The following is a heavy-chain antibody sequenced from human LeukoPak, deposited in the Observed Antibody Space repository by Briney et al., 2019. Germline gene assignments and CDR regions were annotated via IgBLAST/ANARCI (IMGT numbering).Heavy chain of an antibody. V-gene: IGHV4-39*01. CDR2: IYYSGST. Sequence: SETLSLTCTVSGGSISSSSYYWGWIRQPPGKGLEWIGSIYYSGSTYYNPSLKSRVTISVDTSKSQFSLKLSSVTAADTAVYYCARQTNLLWFGELLGDWDYWGQGTLVTVSS. CDR1: GGSISSSSYY. J-gene: IGHJ4*02. CDR3: ARQTNLLWFGELLGDWDY. D-gene: IGHD3-10*01.